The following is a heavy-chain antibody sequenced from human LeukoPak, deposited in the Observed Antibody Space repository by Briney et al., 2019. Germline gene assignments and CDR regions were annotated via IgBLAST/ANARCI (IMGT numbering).Heavy chain of an antibody. CDR2: ISGGGDST. V-gene: IGHV3-23*01. Sequence: GGSLRLSCAASGFIFSNHGMNWVRQAPGKGLEWVSTISGGGDSTYYADSVKGRFTTSRDNSKNTLYLQMNSLRVEDTAVYYCAKGAYYGDWGQGTLVTISS. CDR1: GFIFSNHG. CDR3: AKGAYYGD. J-gene: IGHJ4*02. D-gene: IGHD3-3*01.